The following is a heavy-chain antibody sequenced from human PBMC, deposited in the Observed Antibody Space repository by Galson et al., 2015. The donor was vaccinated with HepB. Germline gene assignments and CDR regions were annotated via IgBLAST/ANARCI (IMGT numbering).Heavy chain of an antibody. D-gene: IGHD3-10*01. Sequence: LRLSCAASGFTFSDYYMSWIRQTPGKGLEWVSYISTGSSYTNYADSVKGRFTVSRDNAKNSLYLQMNSLRAEDTAVYYCARISGAGGDYWGQGTLVTVSS. CDR2: ISTGSSYT. CDR1: GFTFSDYY. J-gene: IGHJ4*02. V-gene: IGHV3-11*06. CDR3: ARISGAGGDY.